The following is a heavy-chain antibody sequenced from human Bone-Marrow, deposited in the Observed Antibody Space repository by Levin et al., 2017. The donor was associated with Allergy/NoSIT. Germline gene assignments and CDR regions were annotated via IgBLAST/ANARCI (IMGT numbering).Heavy chain of an antibody. J-gene: IGHJ4*02. CDR1: GFTFSSYW. Sequence: QAGGSLRLSCAASGFTFSSYWMSWVRQAPGKGLEWVANIKQDGSEKYYVDSVKGRFTISRDNAKNSLYLQMNSLRAEDTAVYYCARDKPEGASLFDYWGQGVLVTVSS. V-gene: IGHV3-7*01. CDR2: IKQDGSEK. D-gene: IGHD1-14*01. CDR3: ARDKPEGASLFDY.